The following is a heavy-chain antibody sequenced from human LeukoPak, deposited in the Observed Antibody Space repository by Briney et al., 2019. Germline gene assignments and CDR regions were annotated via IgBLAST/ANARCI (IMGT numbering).Heavy chain of an antibody. CDR3: ARGGSRHPSPEDY. CDR2: IKQDGSEK. CDR1: GFTFSSFW. V-gene: IGHV3-7*03. Sequence: GGSLRLSCAASGFTFSSFWMSWVRQAPGKGLAWVANIKQDGSEKYFVDSVKGRFTISRDNAKDSLYLQMSSLRAEDTAVYYCARGGSRHPSPEDYWGRGTLVTVSS. D-gene: IGHD1-1*01. J-gene: IGHJ4*02.